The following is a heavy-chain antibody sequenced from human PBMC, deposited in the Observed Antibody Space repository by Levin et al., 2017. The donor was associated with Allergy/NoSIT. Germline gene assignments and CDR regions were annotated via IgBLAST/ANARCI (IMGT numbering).Heavy chain of an antibody. Sequence: PGGSLRLSCAASGFTFSNAWMSWVRQAPGKGLEWVGRIKSKTDGGTTDYAAPVKGRFTISRDDSKNTLYLQMNSLKTEDTAVYYCTTVRAYYYDSSGYYWGDDYWGQGTLVTVSS. V-gene: IGHV3-15*01. CDR1: GFTFSNAW. CDR2: IKSKTDGGTT. CDR3: TTVRAYYYDSSGYYWGDDY. D-gene: IGHD3-22*01. J-gene: IGHJ4*02.